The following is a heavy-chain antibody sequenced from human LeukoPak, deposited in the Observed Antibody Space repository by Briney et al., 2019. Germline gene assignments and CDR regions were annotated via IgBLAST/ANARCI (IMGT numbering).Heavy chain of an antibody. J-gene: IGHJ4*02. CDR3: AKDIRPSLHGSGSYYV. V-gene: IGHV3-30*18. D-gene: IGHD3-10*01. Sequence: AGGSLRLSCVTSGFTFSSYGMHWVRQVPGKGLEWVAVISYDAKSNYHVDSVKGRSTISRDNSKNTLYLQMNSLRAEDMALYYCAKDIRPSLHGSGSYYVWGQGNLVTVSS. CDR1: GFTFSSYG. CDR2: ISYDAKSN.